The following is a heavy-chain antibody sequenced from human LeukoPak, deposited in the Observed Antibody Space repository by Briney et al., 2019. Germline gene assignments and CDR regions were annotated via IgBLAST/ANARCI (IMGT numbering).Heavy chain of an antibody. Sequence: SETLSLTCTVPGGSISGYYWSWIRQPPGKGLEWIGYIYYSGSTNYNPSLKSRVTISVDTSKNQFSLKLSSVTAADTAVYYCARLGRWPKAYYYYYYMDVWGKGTTVTISS. CDR1: GGSISGYY. CDR3: ARLGRWPKAYYYYYYMDV. D-gene: IGHD5-24*01. J-gene: IGHJ6*03. V-gene: IGHV4-59*12. CDR2: IYYSGST.